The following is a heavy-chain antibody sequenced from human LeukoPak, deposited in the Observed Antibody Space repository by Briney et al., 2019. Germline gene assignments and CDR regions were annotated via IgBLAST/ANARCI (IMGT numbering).Heavy chain of an antibody. CDR3: ARGRPSDWYRKWFDP. CDR1: GASVSSSNW. Sequence: PSETLSLTCAVSGASVSSSNWWSWVRQPPGKGLEWIGEIYHTGRTNYNPSLKSRVTISVDTSKNQFSLNLRSVTAADTAVYYCARGRPSDWYRKWFDPWGQGTLVTVAS. CDR2: IYHTGRT. D-gene: IGHD6-19*01. V-gene: IGHV4-4*02. J-gene: IGHJ5*02.